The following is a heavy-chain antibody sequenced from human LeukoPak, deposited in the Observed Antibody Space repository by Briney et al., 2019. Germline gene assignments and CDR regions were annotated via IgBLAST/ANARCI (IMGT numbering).Heavy chain of an antibody. D-gene: IGHD4-23*01. CDR2: IHASGPT. CDR3: AGGHYVGDY. V-gene: IGHV4-4*09. CDR1: GGSISTYY. J-gene: IGHJ4*02. Sequence: SETLSLTCTVSGGSISTYYWSWIRRPPGKGLEWIAYIHASGPTNYNPSLKSRITISVDTSKNQFSLKLSSVTAADTAVYYCAGGHYVGDYWGQGTLVTVSS.